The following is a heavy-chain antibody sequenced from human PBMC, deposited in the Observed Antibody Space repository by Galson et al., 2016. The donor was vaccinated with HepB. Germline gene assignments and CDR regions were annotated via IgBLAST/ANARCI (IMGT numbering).Heavy chain of an antibody. J-gene: IGHJ5*02. V-gene: IGHV5-51*01. D-gene: IGHD2-15*01. CDR1: GYTFRGDW. CDR3: ARRADIVKNWFDP. CDR2: IYPGDSDT. Sequence: SGAEVKKPGDSLKISCKASGYTFRGDWIAWVRQMPGKGLEWMGMIYPGDSDTRYSPSFQGQVTISADTSISTAYLQWSSLKASDTAVYYCARRADIVKNWFDPWGQGTLVTVSS.